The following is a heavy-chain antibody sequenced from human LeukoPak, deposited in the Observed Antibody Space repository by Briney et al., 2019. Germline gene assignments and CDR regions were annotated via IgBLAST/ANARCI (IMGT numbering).Heavy chain of an antibody. CDR3: TRDKALGYSSSLESDS. Sequence: QTGGSLRLSCTASGFTFGDYGMRWVRQAPGKGLEWVGFIRSKAYGGTTEYAASVKGRFTISRDDSKSIAYLQMNSLKTEDTAVYYCTRDKALGYSSSLESDSWGQGTLVTVSS. CDR1: GFTFGDYG. D-gene: IGHD6-13*01. V-gene: IGHV3-49*04. CDR2: IRSKAYGGTT. J-gene: IGHJ4*02.